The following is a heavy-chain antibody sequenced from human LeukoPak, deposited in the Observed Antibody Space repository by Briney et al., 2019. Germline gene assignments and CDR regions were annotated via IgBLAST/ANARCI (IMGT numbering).Heavy chain of an antibody. V-gene: IGHV4-34*01. Sequence: SETLSLTCAVYGGSFSGYYWSWIRQPPGKGLEWIGEINHSGSTNYNPSLKSRVTISVDTSKNQFSLKLSSVTAADTAVYYCARLLQGYCSSTSCYTVPYYYYGMDVWGQGTTVTVSS. CDR2: INHSGST. CDR1: GGSFSGYY. D-gene: IGHD2-2*02. J-gene: IGHJ6*02. CDR3: ARLLQGYCSSTSCYTVPYYYYGMDV.